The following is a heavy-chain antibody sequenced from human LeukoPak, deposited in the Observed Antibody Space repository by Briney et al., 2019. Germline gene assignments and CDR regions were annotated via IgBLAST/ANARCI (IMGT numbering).Heavy chain of an antibody. D-gene: IGHD3-16*01. CDR2: VNDNGAAT. Sequence: GGSLRLSCAASGFTFSSYAMSWVRQAPGKGLKWVATVNDNGAATYYADSVKGRFTISRDNSYNTVSLQMNGLRDEDTGVYYCAKGLKTGVGPYMGYHYYMDVWGKGATVTVSS. CDR1: GFTFSSYA. J-gene: IGHJ6*03. V-gene: IGHV3-23*01. CDR3: AKGLKTGVGPYMGYHYYMDV.